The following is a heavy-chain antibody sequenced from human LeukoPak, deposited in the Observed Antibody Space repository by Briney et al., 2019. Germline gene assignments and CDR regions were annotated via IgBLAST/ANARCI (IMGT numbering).Heavy chain of an antibody. CDR1: GFTFGDYA. V-gene: IGHV3-49*03. J-gene: IGHJ4*02. Sequence: GGSLRLSCIASGFTFGDYAMSWFRQAPGKGLEWVGFIRSNTYGGTTEYAASVRGRFTISRDDSKSIAYLQMNSLKTEDTAVYYCTRDFLDGSPAGSNYWGQGTLVTVSS. CDR3: TRDFLDGSPAGSNY. D-gene: IGHD3-22*01. CDR2: IRSNTYGGTT.